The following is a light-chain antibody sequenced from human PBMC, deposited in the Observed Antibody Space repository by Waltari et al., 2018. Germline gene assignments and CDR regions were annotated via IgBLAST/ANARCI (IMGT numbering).Light chain of an antibody. V-gene: IGLV2-14*03. J-gene: IGLJ3*02. CDR1: SSDVGGYNY. CDR2: DVS. CDR3: SSYTSSSTLEV. Sequence: QSALTQPASVSGSPGQSIPISCTGTSSDVGGYNYVSWYQQHPGKAPKRMIYDVSNRPSGVSNRCSGSKSGNTASLTISGLQAEDEADYYCSSYTSSSTLEVFGGGTKLTVL.